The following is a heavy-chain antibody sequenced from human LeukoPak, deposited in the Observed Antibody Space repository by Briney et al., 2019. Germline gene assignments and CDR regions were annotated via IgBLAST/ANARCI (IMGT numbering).Heavy chain of an antibody. CDR1: GYTFTSYG. Sequence: ASVKVSCKASGYTFTSYGISWVRQAPGQGLEWMGWISAYNGNTNYAQKLQGRVTMTTDTSTSTAYMELRSLRSDDTAVYYCASSPRDSGDAYFAYGGQETRATVSS. V-gene: IGHV1-18*01. CDR2: ISAYNGNT. D-gene: IGHD2-15*01. CDR3: ASSPRDSGDAYFAY. J-gene: IGHJ4*02.